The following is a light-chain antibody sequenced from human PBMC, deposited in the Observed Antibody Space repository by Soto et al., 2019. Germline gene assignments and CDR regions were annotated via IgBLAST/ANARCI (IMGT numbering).Light chain of an antibody. Sequence: TKPAWLSRSRGQSITISCTGPTSDIGAYDYVSWFQQHPGKAPELMISEVSNRPSGVSSRFSGSKSGNTAYLTISGLQVEDEAEYFCLSFTTTATHVFGTGTKVTVL. J-gene: IGLJ1*01. CDR3: LSFTTTATHV. CDR1: TSDIGAYDY. CDR2: EVS. V-gene: IGLV2-14*01.